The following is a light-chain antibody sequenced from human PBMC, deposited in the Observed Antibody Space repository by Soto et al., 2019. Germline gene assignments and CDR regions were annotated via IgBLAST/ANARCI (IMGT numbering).Light chain of an antibody. CDR3: CSYAGSNTHYV. J-gene: IGLJ1*01. CDR2: DVS. V-gene: IGLV2-14*03. CDR1: SSDVGAYNY. Sequence: QSVLTQPASVSGSPGQSIAISCTGTSSDVGAYNYVSWYQHHPGKAPELLLYDVSDRPSGVSDRFSGSKSGNTDSLPISALQAEDQADYYCCSYAGSNTHYVFGTGTKVTVL.